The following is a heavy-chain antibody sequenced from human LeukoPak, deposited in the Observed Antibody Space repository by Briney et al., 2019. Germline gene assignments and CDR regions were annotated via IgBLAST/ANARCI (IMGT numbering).Heavy chain of an antibody. CDR1: GYSISSGYY. CDR2: IYHSGST. V-gene: IGHV4-38-2*02. CDR3: ARIPTAVPLGDY. Sequence: SETLSLTCTVSGYSISSGYYWGWIRQPPGKGLEWIGNIYHSGSTYYNPSLKSRVTISVDTSKNQFSLKLSSVTAADTAVYYCARIPTAVPLGDYWGQGTLVTVSS. D-gene: IGHD4-11*01. J-gene: IGHJ4*02.